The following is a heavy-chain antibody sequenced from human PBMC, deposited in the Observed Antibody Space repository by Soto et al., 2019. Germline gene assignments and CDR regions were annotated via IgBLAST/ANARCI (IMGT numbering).Heavy chain of an antibody. J-gene: IGHJ4*02. Sequence: QVQLVQSGAEVKKPGASVKVSCKASGYTFSSYGISWVRQAPGQGLEWMGWISAYNGNIKYTQKLQGRVTMTTDTPTSTAYMELRSRRSEDTAVYYCARVSTPVDYWGQGTLVTVSS. CDR1: GYTFSSYG. V-gene: IGHV1-18*01. CDR3: ARVSTPVDY. CDR2: ISAYNGNI.